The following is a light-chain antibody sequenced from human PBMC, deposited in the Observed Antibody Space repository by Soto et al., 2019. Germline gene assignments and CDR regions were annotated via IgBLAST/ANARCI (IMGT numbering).Light chain of an antibody. CDR3: QQYYSSPPIT. Sequence: EIVLTQSPGTLSLSPGERATLSCRAIQSVSNNYLAWYQQKPGQAPRLLIYGASNRATGIPDRFSGSGSGTDFTLTISRLEPEDFAVYYCQQYYSSPPITFGQGTRLEI. V-gene: IGKV3-20*01. CDR2: GAS. J-gene: IGKJ5*01. CDR1: QSVSNNY.